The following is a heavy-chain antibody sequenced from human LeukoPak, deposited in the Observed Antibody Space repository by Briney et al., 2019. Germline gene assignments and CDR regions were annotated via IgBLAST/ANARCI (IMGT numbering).Heavy chain of an antibody. D-gene: IGHD3-22*01. V-gene: IGHV3-23*01. Sequence: GRSLSLACAASGFTFSSSAISWVSLAPGKWLESVSAISGSGGSTYYAESVQGRFTISRANYKNTLYLKMNSLRAEDMAVYYCAKDSNYDSSGFFDYWGQGTLVTVSS. CDR1: GFTFSSSA. J-gene: IGHJ4*02. CDR3: AKDSNYDSSGFFDY. CDR2: ISGSGGST.